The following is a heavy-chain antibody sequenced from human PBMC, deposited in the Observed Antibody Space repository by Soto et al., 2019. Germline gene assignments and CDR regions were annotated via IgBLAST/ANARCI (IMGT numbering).Heavy chain of an antibody. CDR1: GFTFSSYD. CDR2: ISGSGGRT. Sequence: EVQLVESGGGLVQPGGSLRLSCGASGFTFSSYDMSWVRQAPGQGLEWVSVISGSGGRTYSADSGKGRFTISRDNSKNTLYLQMNSLRAEDTAVYYCAKRGRGAVAYDYWGQGTLVTVSS. D-gene: IGHD3-16*01. V-gene: IGHV3-23*04. J-gene: IGHJ4*02. CDR3: AKRGRGAVAYDY.